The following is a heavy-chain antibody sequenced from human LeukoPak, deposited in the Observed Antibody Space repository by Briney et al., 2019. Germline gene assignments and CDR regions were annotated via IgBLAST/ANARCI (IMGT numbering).Heavy chain of an antibody. V-gene: IGHV4-59*08. CDR2: IYYSGST. D-gene: IGHD6-19*01. CDR1: GGSISSYY. J-gene: IGHJ4*02. CDR3: ARVKDSSGWTYYFDY. Sequence: SETLSLTCTVSGGSISSYYWSWIRQPPGKGLEWIGYIYYSGSTNYNPSLKSRVTISVDTSKNQFSLKLSSVTAADTAVYYCARVKDSSGWTYYFDYWGQGTLVTVSS.